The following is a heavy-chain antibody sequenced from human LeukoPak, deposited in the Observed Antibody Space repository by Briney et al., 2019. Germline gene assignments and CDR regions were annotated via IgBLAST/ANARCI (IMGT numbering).Heavy chain of an antibody. D-gene: IGHD3-22*01. J-gene: IGHJ4*02. CDR2: INSDGSST. CDR1: GFTFSSYS. Sequence: GGSLRLSCAASGFTFSSYSMNWVRQAPGKGLVWVSRINSDGSSTSYADSVKGRFTISRDNAKNTLYLQVNSLRAEDTAVYYCARDSSYYDSSGYYQKDLFDYWGQGTLVTVSS. CDR3: ARDSSYYDSSGYYQKDLFDY. V-gene: IGHV3-74*01.